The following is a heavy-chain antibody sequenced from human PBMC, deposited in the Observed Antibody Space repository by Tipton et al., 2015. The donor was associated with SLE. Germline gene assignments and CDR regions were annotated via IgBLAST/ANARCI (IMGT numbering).Heavy chain of an antibody. CDR1: GDSISSTGHF. CDR2: IYHRGNT. CDR3: ARTPFWGPILGSSFCYFFYMDI. Sequence: LRLSCTVSGDSISSTGHFWGWIRQHPVKGLEWIGYIYHRGNTHYNPSLKSRFSMSVDTSRDQFSLKLSYVTAADTAVYYCARTPFWGPILGSSFCYFFYMDICGNGTTVTVPS. J-gene: IGHJ6*03. V-gene: IGHV4-31*02. D-gene: IGHD3-16*01.